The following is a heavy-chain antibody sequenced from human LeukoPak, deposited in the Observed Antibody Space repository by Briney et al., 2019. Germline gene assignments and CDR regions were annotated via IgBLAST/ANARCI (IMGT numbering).Heavy chain of an antibody. D-gene: IGHD6-19*01. V-gene: IGHV3-23*01. CDR2: ITGSGAFT. CDR1: GFSFIKYS. J-gene: IGHJ4*02. CDR3: AKRSAESSGYFNY. Sequence: GGSLRLSCAASGFSFIKYSMTWVRQAPGKGLEWVSAITGSGAFTDYADSVKGRFTISRDNSKNTLYLQMNSLRAEDTAVYYCAKRSAESSGYFNYWGQGILVTVSS.